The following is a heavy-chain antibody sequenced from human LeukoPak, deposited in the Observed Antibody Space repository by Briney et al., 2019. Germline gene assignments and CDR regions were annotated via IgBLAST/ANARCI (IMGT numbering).Heavy chain of an antibody. V-gene: IGHV1-69*13. D-gene: IGHD3-3*01. CDR2: IIPIFGTA. CDR3: ARGFGQNYDFWSGYSHGMDV. Sequence: SVKVSCKASGGTFSSYAISWVRQAPGQGLEWMGGIIPIFGTANYAQKFQGRVTITADESTSTAYMELSSLRSEDTAVYYCARGFGQNYDFWSGYSHGMDVWGQGTTVTVSS. CDR1: GGTFSSYA. J-gene: IGHJ6*02.